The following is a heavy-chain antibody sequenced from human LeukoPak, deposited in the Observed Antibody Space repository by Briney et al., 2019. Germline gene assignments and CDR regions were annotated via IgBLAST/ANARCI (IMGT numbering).Heavy chain of an antibody. J-gene: IGHJ5*02. CDR3: ARFSIAAASWFDP. CDR1: GYTFTGYY. CDR2: INPNSGGT. Sequence: ASVKASCKASGYTFTGYYMHWVRQAPGQGLEWMGWINPNSGGTNYAQKFQGRVTMTRDTSISTAYMELSRLRSDDTAVYYCARFSIAAASWFDPWGQGTLVTVSS. V-gene: IGHV1-2*02. D-gene: IGHD6-13*01.